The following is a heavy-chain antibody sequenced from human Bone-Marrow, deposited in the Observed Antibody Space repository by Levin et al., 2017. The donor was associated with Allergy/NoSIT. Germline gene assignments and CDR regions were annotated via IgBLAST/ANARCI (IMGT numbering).Heavy chain of an antibody. CDR3: ASGQYCSSTSCYKGPWYFDL. V-gene: IGHV4-38-2*01. CDR1: GYSIRSGYY. J-gene: IGHJ2*01. CDR2: IYHSGST. D-gene: IGHD2-2*02. Sequence: SQTLSLTCAVSGYSIRSGYYWGWIRQPPGKGLEWIGSIYHSGSTYYNPSLKSRVTISVDTSKNQFSLKLSSVTAADTAVYYCASGQYCSSTSCYKGPWYFDLWGRGTLVTVSS.